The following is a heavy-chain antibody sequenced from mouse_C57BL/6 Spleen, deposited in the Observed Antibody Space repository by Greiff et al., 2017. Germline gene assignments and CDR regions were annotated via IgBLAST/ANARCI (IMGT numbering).Heavy chain of an antibody. CDR3: ARGLLRSPCMDY. J-gene: IGHJ4*01. D-gene: IGHD1-1*01. Sequence: QVQLQQSGPELVKPGASVKISCKASGYAFSSSWMNWVKQRPGKGLEWIGRIYPGDGDTNYNGKFKGKATLTADQSSSTAYMQLSSLTSADSAVYFCARGLLRSPCMDYWGQGTSVTVSS. V-gene: IGHV1-82*01. CDR1: GYAFSSSW. CDR2: IYPGDGDT.